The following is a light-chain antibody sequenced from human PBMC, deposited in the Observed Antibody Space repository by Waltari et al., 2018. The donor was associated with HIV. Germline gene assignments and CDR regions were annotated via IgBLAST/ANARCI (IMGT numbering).Light chain of an antibody. CDR2: EVS. V-gene: IGLV2-8*01. CDR1: SSDVGGYNY. J-gene: IGLJ2*01. Sequence: QSALTQPPSASGSPGQSVTISCTGTSSDVGGYNYVSWYQQHPGKAPKLMIDEVSKRPSGVPDRFSGSKSGNAASLTVSGLQAEDEADYYCSSYAGSNDFGVFGGGTKLTVL. CDR3: SSYAGSNDFGV.